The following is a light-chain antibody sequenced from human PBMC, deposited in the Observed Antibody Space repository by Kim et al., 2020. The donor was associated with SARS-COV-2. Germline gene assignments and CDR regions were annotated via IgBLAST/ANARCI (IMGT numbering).Light chain of an antibody. Sequence: PGERATLSCRASQSVSRSYLAWYQHKPGQAPRLLIYGASSRATGIPDRFSGSVSGTDFTLTISRLEPEDFAVYYCQQYGSSPLVTFGQGTKVDIK. V-gene: IGKV3-20*01. J-gene: IGKJ1*01. CDR3: QQYGSSPLVT. CDR2: GAS. CDR1: QSVSRSY.